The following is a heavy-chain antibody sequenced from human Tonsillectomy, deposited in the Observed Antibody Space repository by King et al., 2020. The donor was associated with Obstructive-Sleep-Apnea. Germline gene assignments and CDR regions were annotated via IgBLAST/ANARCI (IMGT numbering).Heavy chain of an antibody. Sequence: QLVQSGGGVVQPGKSLRLSCAASGFTFSTYAMHWVRQAPGKGLEWVAVISYDGSNKYFADSVKGRFTISRDNSKNTLYLQMNSLRAEDTAVYHCARDWDTGTYAYWGQGTLATVSP. CDR3: ARDWDTGTYAY. CDR2: ISYDGSNK. V-gene: IGHV3-30-3*01. J-gene: IGHJ4*02. CDR1: GFTFSTYA. D-gene: IGHD1-26*01.